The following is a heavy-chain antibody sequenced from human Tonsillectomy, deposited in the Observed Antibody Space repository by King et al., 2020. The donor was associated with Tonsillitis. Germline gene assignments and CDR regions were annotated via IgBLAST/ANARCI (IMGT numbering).Heavy chain of an antibody. J-gene: IGHJ3*02. V-gene: IGHV4-59*01. CDR2: IYYSGST. CDR1: GGSISSYY. D-gene: IGHD5-24*01. CDR3: ARESKRDGYKIDAFDI. Sequence: VQLQESGPGLVKPSETLSLTCTVSGGSISSYYWSWIRQPPGKGLEWIGYIYYSGSTNYNPSLKSRVTISVDTSKNQFSLKLSSVTAADTAVYYCARESKRDGYKIDAFDIWGEGTMVTVSS.